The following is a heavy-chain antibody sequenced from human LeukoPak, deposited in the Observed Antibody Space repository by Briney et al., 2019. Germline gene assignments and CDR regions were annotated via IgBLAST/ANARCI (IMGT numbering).Heavy chain of an antibody. D-gene: IGHD4-11*01. J-gene: IGHJ4*02. CDR2: INSDGSST. Sequence: SGGSLRLSCAASGFTFSSYSMNWVRQAPGKGPVWVSRINSDGSSTSYADSVKGRFTISRDNAKNTLYLQMNSLRAEDTAVYYCARGNSHSFDYWGKGALVTVSS. CDR3: ARGNSHSFDY. CDR1: GFTFSSYS. V-gene: IGHV3-74*01.